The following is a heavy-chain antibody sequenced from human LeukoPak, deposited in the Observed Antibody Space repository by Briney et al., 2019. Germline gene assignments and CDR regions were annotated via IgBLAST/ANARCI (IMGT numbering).Heavy chain of an antibody. V-gene: IGHV4-59*01. CDR1: GGSISSYY. J-gene: IGHJ5*02. Sequence: KTSETLSLTCTVSGGSISSYYWSWIRQPPGKGLEWIGYIYYSGSTNYNPSLKSRVTISVDTSKNQFSLKLSSVTAADTAVYYCARVGFGSGWYNWFDPWGQGTLVTVSS. CDR3: ARVGFGSGWYNWFDP. CDR2: IYYSGST. D-gene: IGHD6-19*01.